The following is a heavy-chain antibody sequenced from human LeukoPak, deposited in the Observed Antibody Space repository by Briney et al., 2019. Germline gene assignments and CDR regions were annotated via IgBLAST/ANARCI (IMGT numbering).Heavy chain of an antibody. CDR1: GFTFSSYA. D-gene: IGHD1-1*01. CDR3: AREVLEY. Sequence: GGSLRLSCAASGFTFSSYAMSWVRQAPGKGLEWVANIKQDGSEKYYVDSVKGRFTISRDNAKNSLYLQMNSLRAEDTAVYYCAREVLEYWGQGTLVTVSS. J-gene: IGHJ4*02. V-gene: IGHV3-7*01. CDR2: IKQDGSEK.